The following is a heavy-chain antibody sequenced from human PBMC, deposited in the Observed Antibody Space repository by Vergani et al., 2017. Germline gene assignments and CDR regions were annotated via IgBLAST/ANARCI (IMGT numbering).Heavy chain of an antibody. J-gene: IGHJ6*03. CDR2: IYYSGST. V-gene: IGHV4-59*01. Sequence: QVQLQESGPGLVKPSETLSLTCTVSGGSISSYYWSWIRQPPGKGLEWIGYIYYSGSTTYNPSLKSRVTISVDTSKNQFSLKLSSVTAADTAVYYCARASWVATSYYYYYYMDVWGKGTTVTVSS. CDR1: GGSISSYY. CDR3: ARASWVATSYYYYYYMDV. D-gene: IGHD5-12*01.